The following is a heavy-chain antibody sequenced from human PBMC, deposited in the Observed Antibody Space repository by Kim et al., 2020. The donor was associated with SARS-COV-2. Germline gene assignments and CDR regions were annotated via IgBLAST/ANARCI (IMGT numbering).Heavy chain of an antibody. CDR2: INPSGGST. V-gene: IGHV1-46*03. Sequence: ASVKVSCKASGYTFTSYYMHWVQQAPGQGLEWMGIINPSGGSTSYAQKFQGRVTTTRDTSTSTVYMELSSLRSEDTAVYYCASGGEMATFGNAGLEYWGQGTLVTVSS. D-gene: IGHD3-16*01. J-gene: IGHJ4*02. CDR3: ASGGEMATFGNAGLEY. CDR1: GYTFTSYY.